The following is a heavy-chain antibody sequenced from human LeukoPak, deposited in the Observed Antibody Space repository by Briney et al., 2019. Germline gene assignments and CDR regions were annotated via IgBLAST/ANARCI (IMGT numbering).Heavy chain of an antibody. V-gene: IGHV3-13*01. D-gene: IGHD6-19*01. CDR3: AIVRDSNGWLLDY. CDR1: GFSVRNYN. J-gene: IGHJ4*02. Sequence: PGGSLRLSCAASGFSVRNYNVHWVRHVTGQRLEWDSAIGPAGDTYYSGSVKGRFIISTEDAKNSLYLQMNSLRVGDAAVYYCAIVRDSNGWLLDYWGREPQVTVPS. CDR2: IGPAGDT.